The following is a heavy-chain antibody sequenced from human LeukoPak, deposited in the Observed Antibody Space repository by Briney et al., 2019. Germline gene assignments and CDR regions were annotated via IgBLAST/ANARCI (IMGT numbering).Heavy chain of an antibody. CDR3: AKDQQGGAGSGRFDY. J-gene: IGHJ4*02. CDR2: ISFDGAYR. CDR1: GFTFSSYE. V-gene: IGHV3-30*04. Sequence: PGGSLRLSCAASGFTFSSYEMSWVRQSPGKGLEWLAIISFDGAYRYYADSVKGRFTISRDISKNTFYLQMSSLTADDAALYYCAKDQQGGAGSGRFDYWGQGTLVTVSS. D-gene: IGHD3-10*01.